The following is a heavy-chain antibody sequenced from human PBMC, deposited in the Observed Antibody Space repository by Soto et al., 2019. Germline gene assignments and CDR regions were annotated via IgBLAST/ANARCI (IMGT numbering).Heavy chain of an antibody. V-gene: IGHV3-23*01. CDR1: GFTFSSYA. J-gene: IGHJ4*02. CDR2: ISGSGGST. CDR3: AKDHDYDILTGYCYFDY. D-gene: IGHD3-9*01. Sequence: PGGSLRLTCAASGFTFSSYAMSWVRQAPGKGLEWVSAISGSGGSTYYADSVKGRFTISRDNSKNTLYLQMNSLRAEDTAVYYCAKDHDYDILTGYCYFDYCGQGTLVTVSS.